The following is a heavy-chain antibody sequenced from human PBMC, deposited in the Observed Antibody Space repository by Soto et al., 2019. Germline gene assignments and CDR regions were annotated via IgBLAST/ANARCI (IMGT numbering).Heavy chain of an antibody. V-gene: IGHV4-34*01. J-gene: IGHJ4*02. CDR1: GGSFSGYY. CDR2: INHSGST. D-gene: IGHD1-1*01. CDR3: ARVSSIQSDY. Sequence: SETLSLTCAVCGGSFSGYYWSWIRQPPGKGLEWIGEINHSGSTNYNPSLKSRVTISVDTSKNQFSLKLSSVTAADTAVYYCARVSSIQSDYWGQGTLVTVSS.